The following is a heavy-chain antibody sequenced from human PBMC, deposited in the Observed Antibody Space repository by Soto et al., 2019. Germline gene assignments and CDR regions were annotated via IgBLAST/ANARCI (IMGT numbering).Heavy chain of an antibody. Sequence: QVQLVESGGGVVQPGRSLRLSCAASGFTFSDYAMRWVRQAPGKGLEWVAVVSYDASQKYYPDSVRGRFTISRDNTKNTLFLQMNSLRGEDTALYYCARADSSSWHNFDYWGQGTLVTVSS. J-gene: IGHJ4*02. D-gene: IGHD6-13*01. CDR1: GFTFSDYA. CDR3: ARADSSSWHNFDY. V-gene: IGHV3-30-3*01. CDR2: VSYDASQK.